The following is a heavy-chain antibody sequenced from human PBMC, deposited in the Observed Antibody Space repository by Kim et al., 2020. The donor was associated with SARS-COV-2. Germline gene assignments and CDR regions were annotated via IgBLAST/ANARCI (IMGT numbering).Heavy chain of an antibody. Sequence: EYALSMKRRISINPDTSKNQFSLQLNSVTPEDTAVYYCARHLDGFYFDYWGRGTLVTVSS. D-gene: IGHD5-12*01. CDR3: ARHLDGFYFDY. J-gene: IGHJ4*02. V-gene: IGHV6-1*01.